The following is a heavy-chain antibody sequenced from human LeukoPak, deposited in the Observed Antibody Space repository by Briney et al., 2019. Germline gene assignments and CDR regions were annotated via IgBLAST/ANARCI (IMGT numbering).Heavy chain of an antibody. CDR2: IYYSGST. J-gene: IGHJ6*02. V-gene: IGHV4-31*03. Sequence: SETLSLTCTVSGGSISSGSYYWSWIRQHPGKGLEWIGYIYYSGSTYYNPSLKSRVTISVDTSKNQFSLKLSSVTAADTAVYYCARDLIPSSGSGLYGMDVWGQGTTVTVSS. CDR1: GGSISSGSYY. D-gene: IGHD3-10*01. CDR3: ARDLIPSSGSGLYGMDV.